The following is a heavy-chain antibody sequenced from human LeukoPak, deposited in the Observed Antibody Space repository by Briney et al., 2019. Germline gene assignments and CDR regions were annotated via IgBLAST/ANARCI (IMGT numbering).Heavy chain of an antibody. V-gene: IGHV4-39*01. CDR3: ARQAVGSGGLHWFDP. J-gene: IGHJ5*02. D-gene: IGHD3-10*01. CDR2: MYYSGST. CDR1: GGSISSSSYY. Sequence: SETLSFTCTVSGGSISSSSYYWGWIRQPPGKRLEWIGSMYYSGSTYYNPSLKSRVTISVDTSKNQSSLKLSSVTAADTAVYYCARQAVGSGGLHWFDPWGQGTLVTVSS.